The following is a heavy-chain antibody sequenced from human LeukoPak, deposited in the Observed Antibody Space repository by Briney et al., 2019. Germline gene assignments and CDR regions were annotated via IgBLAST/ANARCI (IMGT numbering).Heavy chain of an antibody. J-gene: IGHJ4*02. CDR2: IYYSGST. CDR3: ARLGYCSSTNCYSPHFDY. CDR1: GVSISSSSYY. Sequence: KPSETLSLTCTVSGVSISSSSYYWGWIRQPPGKGLEWIGRIYYSGSTYYNPSLKRRVTISVDTSKNQFSLKLNSVTAADTAVYYCARLGYCSSTNCYSPHFDYWGQGALVTVSS. D-gene: IGHD2-2*01. V-gene: IGHV4-39*01.